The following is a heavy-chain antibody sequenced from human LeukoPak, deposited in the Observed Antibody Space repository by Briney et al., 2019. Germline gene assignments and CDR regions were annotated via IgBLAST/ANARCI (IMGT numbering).Heavy chain of an antibody. D-gene: IGHD3-22*01. CDR2: IYYSGST. CDR3: ARHAYYYDSSGYYSFHYFDY. CDR1: GGSISSYY. V-gene: IGHV4-59*01. Sequence: SETLSLTCTVSGGSISSYYWSWIRQPPGKGLEWIGYIYYSGSTNYNPSLKSRVTISVDTSKNQFSLKLSSVTAADTAVYYCARHAYYYDSSGYYSFHYFDYWGQGTLVTVSS. J-gene: IGHJ4*02.